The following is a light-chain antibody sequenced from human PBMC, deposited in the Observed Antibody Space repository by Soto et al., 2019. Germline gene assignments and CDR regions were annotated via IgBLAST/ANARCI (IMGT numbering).Light chain of an antibody. Sequence: QSALTQPASVSGSPGQSITISCTGTSSDVGGYNSVCWHQQHPGKAPKLMIYEVSNRPSGVSDRFSASKSGNTASLTISGLLAHDEADYYCSSFTRSNTWVFGGGTKLTVL. J-gene: IGLJ3*02. CDR2: EVS. V-gene: IGLV2-14*01. CDR3: SSFTRSNTWV. CDR1: SSDVGGYNS.